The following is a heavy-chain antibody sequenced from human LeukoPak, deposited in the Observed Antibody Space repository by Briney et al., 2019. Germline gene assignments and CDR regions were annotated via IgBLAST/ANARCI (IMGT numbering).Heavy chain of an antibody. D-gene: IGHD3-3*01. J-gene: IGHJ4*02. CDR3: AGGPHYDFWSGSIKRFDY. V-gene: IGHV1-69*13. CDR2: IIPIFGTA. Sequence: ASVKVSCKASGGTFSSYAISWVRQAPGQGLEWMGGIIPIFGTANYAQKFQGRVTITADESTSTAYTELSSLRSEDTAVYYCAGGPHYDFWSGSIKRFDYWGQGTLVTVSS. CDR1: GGTFSSYA.